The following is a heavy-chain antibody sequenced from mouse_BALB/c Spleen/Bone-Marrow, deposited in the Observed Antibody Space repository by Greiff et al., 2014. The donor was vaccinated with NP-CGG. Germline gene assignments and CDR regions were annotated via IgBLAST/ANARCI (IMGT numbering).Heavy chain of an antibody. CDR3: ARLNYGYWFAY. J-gene: IGHJ3*01. CDR2: FNPSSGYI. V-gene: IGHV1-4*02. CDR1: GYTFTSYT. Sequence: VKLVESAAELARPGASVKMSCKASGYTFTSYTMHWVKQRPGQGLEWIGYFNPSSGYIEYNQKFKDKTTLTADKSSSTAYIQLSSLTSEDSAVYYCARLNYGYWFAYWGQGTLVTVSA. D-gene: IGHD1-2*01.